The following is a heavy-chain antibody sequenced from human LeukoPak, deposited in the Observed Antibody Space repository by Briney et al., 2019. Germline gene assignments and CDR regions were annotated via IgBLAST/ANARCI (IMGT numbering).Heavy chain of an antibody. V-gene: IGHV3-23*01. CDR2: ISGSGGST. D-gene: IGHD3-22*01. Sequence: GGSLRLSCAASGFTFSGYAMSWVRQAPGKGLEWASAISGSGGSTYYADSVKGRFTISRDNSKNTLYLQMNSLRAEDTAVYYCAKDQHYYDSSGYGDEPSVYFDYWGQGTLVTVSS. J-gene: IGHJ4*02. CDR3: AKDQHYYDSSGYGDEPSVYFDY. CDR1: GFTFSGYA.